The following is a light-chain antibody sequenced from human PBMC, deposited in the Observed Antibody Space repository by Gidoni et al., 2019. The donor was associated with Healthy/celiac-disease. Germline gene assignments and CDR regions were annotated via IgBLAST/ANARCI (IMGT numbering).Light chain of an antibody. CDR1: QSVSSY. Sequence: EIVLTQSPATLSLSPGERATLSCRASQSVSSYLAWYQQKAGQAPRLLIYDASNRATGIPARFSGSGSGTDFTLTISSLEPEDFAVYYCQQRSHWPPTFGQGTKVEIK. CDR2: DAS. CDR3: QQRSHWPPT. V-gene: IGKV3-11*01. J-gene: IGKJ1*01.